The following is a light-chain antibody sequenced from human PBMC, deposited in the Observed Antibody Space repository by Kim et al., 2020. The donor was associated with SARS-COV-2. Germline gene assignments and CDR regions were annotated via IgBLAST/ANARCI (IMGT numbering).Light chain of an antibody. J-gene: IGLJ2*01. V-gene: IGLV3-25*03. CDR3: QSADSSGTYRGV. CDR2: KDS. CDR1: ALPKQY. Sequence: SYELTQPPSVSVSPGQTARITCSGDALPKQYAYWYQQKPGQAPVLVIYKDSERPSGIPERFSGSSSGTTVTLTISGVQAEDEADYYCQSADSSGTYRGVFGRGTQLTVL.